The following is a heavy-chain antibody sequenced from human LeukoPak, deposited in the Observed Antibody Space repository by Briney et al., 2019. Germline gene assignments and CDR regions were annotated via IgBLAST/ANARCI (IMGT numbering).Heavy chain of an antibody. CDR3: ATEGMRSSGNAFDI. D-gene: IGHD1-26*01. Sequence: SETLSLTCTVSGGSISSGSYYWSWIRQPAGKGLEWIGRIYISGSYTSGSTNYNPSLKSRVTISVDMSKNQFSLKLSSVTAADTAVYFCATEGMRSSGNAFDIWGQGTMVTVSS. J-gene: IGHJ3*02. V-gene: IGHV4-61*02. CDR1: GGSISSGSYY. CDR2: IYISGSYTSGST.